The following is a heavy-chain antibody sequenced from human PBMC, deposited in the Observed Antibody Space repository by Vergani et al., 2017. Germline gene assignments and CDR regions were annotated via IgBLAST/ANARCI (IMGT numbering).Heavy chain of an antibody. CDR1: GGSISSGSYY. Sequence: QVQLQESGPGLVKPSQTLSLTCTVSGGSISSGSYYWSWIRQPAGKGLEWIGRIYTSGSTNYNPSLKSRVTISVDTSKNQFSLKLSSVTAADTAVYYCARGLDYGDSNWFDPWGQGTLVTVSS. CDR3: ARGLDYGDSNWFDP. D-gene: IGHD4-17*01. CDR2: IYTSGST. V-gene: IGHV4-61*02. J-gene: IGHJ5*02.